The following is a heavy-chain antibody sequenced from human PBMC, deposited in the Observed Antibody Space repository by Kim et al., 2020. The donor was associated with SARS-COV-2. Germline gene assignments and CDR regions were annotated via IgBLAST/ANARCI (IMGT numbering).Heavy chain of an antibody. CDR1: GGSIRNYY. CDR2: IYYSGST. V-gene: IGHV4-59*08. CDR3: ARGEENYDLLTGFIICHFD. J-gene: IGHJ4*01. Sequence: SQTLSLTCTVSGGSIRNYYGSWIRQPPGKGLEWIGYIYYSGSTNYSPSLKSRVTMSVDTSKNQFSLRLTSVTAADTAVYYCARGEENYDLLTGFIICHFD. D-gene: IGHD3-9*01.